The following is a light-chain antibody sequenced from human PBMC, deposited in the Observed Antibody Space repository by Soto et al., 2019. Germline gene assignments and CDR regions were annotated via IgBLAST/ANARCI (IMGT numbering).Light chain of an antibody. J-gene: IGLJ2*01. Sequence: QLVLTQPPSASGTPGQRVTISCSGSSSNIGSNYVYWYQQLPGTAPKLLIYRNNQRPSGVPARFSGSKSGTSASLAISGLRSEDEADYYCAAWDDSLSGPVFGGGTKVTVL. V-gene: IGLV1-47*01. CDR1: SSNIGSNY. CDR2: RNN. CDR3: AAWDDSLSGPV.